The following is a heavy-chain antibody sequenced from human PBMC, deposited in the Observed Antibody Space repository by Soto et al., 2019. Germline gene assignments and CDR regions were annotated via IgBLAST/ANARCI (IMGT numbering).Heavy chain of an antibody. Sequence: VGSLRLSCAASGFTFTRYSMTWVRQAPGKGLEWVSSISSTTNYIYYADSMKGRFTVSRDNAKNSVYLDMNSLSAEDTAVYYCARESEDLTSNFDYWGQGTLVTVSS. CDR3: ARESEDLTSNFDY. CDR2: ISSTTNYI. V-gene: IGHV3-21*01. CDR1: GFTFTRYS. J-gene: IGHJ4*02.